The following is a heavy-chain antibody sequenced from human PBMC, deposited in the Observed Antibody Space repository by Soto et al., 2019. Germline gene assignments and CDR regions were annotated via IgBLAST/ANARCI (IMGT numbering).Heavy chain of an antibody. CDR1: GFTFSSSG. CDR3: AKMGDHYHYYGMDV. V-gene: IGHV3-23*01. J-gene: IGHJ6*02. CDR2: ISGSGDIT. Sequence: EVQLLESGGGLVQPGGSLRLSCAASGFTFSSSGMNWVRQAPGKGLEWVSRISGSGDITYYADSVKGRFTISRDNAKNTLFLQMNSVRAEDTAVYYCAKMGDHYHYYGMDVWGQGTTVTFSS.